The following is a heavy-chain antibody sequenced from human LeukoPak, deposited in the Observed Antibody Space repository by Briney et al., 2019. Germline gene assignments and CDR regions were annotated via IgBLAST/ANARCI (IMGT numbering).Heavy chain of an antibody. D-gene: IGHD3-3*01. CDR3: AKAYYDFWSGRFDY. CDR2: IYHSGST. J-gene: IGHJ4*02. CDR1: GGSISSSNW. V-gene: IGHV4-4*02. Sequence: PSGTLSLTCAVSGGSISSSNWWSWVRQPTGKGLEWIGEIYHSGSTNYNPSLKSRVTISVDKSKNQFSLKLSSVTAADTAVYYCAKAYYDFWSGRFDYWGQGTLVTVSS.